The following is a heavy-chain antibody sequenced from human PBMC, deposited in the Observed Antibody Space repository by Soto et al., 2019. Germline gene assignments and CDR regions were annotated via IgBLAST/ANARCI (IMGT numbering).Heavy chain of an antibody. CDR2: IRSKAYGGTT. D-gene: IGHD2-15*01. J-gene: IGHJ6*02. CDR3: TRDVVVAATPYYYYYGMDV. Sequence: GSLRLSCTASGFTFGDYAMSWFRQAPGKGLEWVGFIRSKAYGGTTEYAASVKGRFTISRDDSKSIAYLQMNSLKTEDTAVYYCTRDVVVAATPYYYYYGMDVWGQGTTVTVSS. CDR1: GFTFGDYA. V-gene: IGHV3-49*03.